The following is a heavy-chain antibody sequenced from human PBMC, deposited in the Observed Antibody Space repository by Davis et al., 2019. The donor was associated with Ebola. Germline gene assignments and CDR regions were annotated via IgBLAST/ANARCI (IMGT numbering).Heavy chain of an antibody. CDR2: IKQDGSEK. J-gene: IGHJ4*02. V-gene: IGHV3-7*01. CDR3: ARHWDEGDD. D-gene: IGHD1-26*01. CDR1: GFTFNQYE. Sequence: GESLKISCAASGFTFNQYEMNWVRQAPGKGLEWVANIKQDGSEKHYADSVKGRFTISRDNAKNSLFLQLNSLRAEDTAVYYCARHWDEGDDWGQGTLVTVSS.